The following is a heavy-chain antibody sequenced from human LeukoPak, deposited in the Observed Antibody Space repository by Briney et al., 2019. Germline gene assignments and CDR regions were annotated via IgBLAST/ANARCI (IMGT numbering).Heavy chain of an antibody. D-gene: IGHD3-3*01. CDR2: IGPTGSDR. CDR3: AGELRFLEWLPDY. J-gene: IGHJ4*02. CDR1: GLTFSTSG. V-gene: IGHV3-21*01. Sequence: GGSLRLSCTASGLTFSTSGFNWVRQAPGKGLEWVASIGPTGSDRYHADSIKGRFTISRDNAKNSLYLQMNSLRAEDTAVCYCAGELRFLEWLPDYWGQGTLVTVSS.